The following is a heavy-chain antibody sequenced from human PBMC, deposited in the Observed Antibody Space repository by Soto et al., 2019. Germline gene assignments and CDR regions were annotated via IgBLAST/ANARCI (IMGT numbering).Heavy chain of an antibody. Sequence: EVQLVESGGGLVQPGRSLRLSCAASGFTFDDYAMYWVRQAPGKGLEWVSGISWNSGSIGYADSVKGRFTISRDNAKNSLYLQMNSLRTEDTALYYCAKGKLRFLEWPLDCWGQGTLVTVSS. CDR2: ISWNSGSI. J-gene: IGHJ4*02. V-gene: IGHV3-9*01. CDR3: AKGKLRFLEWPLDC. CDR1: GFTFDDYA. D-gene: IGHD3-3*01.